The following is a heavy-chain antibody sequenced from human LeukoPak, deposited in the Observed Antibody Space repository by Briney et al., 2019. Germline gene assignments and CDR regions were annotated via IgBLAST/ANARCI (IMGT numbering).Heavy chain of an antibody. J-gene: IGHJ6*03. Sequence: GASVKVSCTASGYTFTSYGISWVRQAPGQGLEWMGWISAYNGNTNYAQKLQGRVTMTTDTSTSTAYMELRSLRSDGTAVYYCARDVDRLAKSYYYYYMDVWGKGTTVTVSS. V-gene: IGHV1-18*01. CDR3: ARDVDRLAKSYYYYYMDV. CDR1: GYTFTSYG. D-gene: IGHD3-3*02. CDR2: ISAYNGNT.